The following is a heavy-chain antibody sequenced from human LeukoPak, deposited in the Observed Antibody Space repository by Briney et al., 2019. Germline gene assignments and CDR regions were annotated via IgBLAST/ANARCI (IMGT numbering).Heavy chain of an antibody. CDR3: AREVTEYSSSSAAYYFDY. CDR1: GGSISSHY. V-gene: IGHV4-59*11. D-gene: IGHD6-6*01. CDR2: IYYSGST. Sequence: SETLSLTCTVSGGSISSHYWSWIRQPPGKGLEWIGYIYYSGSTNYNPSLKSRVTISVDTSKNQFSLKLSSVTAADTAVYYCAREVTEYSSSSAAYYFDYWGQGTLVTVSS. J-gene: IGHJ4*02.